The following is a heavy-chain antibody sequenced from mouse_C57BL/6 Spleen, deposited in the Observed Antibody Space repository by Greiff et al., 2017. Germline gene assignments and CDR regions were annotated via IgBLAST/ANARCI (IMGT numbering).Heavy chain of an antibody. CDR3: ARRAYDPWYFDV. CDR2: IDPSDSYT. CDR1: GYTFTSYW. V-gene: IGHV1-59*01. Sequence: QVQLQQPGAELVRPGTSVKLSCKASGYTFTSYWMHWVKQRPGQGLEWIGVIDPSDSYTNYNPKFKGKATLTVDTSSSTAYMQLSSLTSEDSAVYYCARRAYDPWYFDVWGTGTTVTVSS. J-gene: IGHJ1*03. D-gene: IGHD2-3*01.